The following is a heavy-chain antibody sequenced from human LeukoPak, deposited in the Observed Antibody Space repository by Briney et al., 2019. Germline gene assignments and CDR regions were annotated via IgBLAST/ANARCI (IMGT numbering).Heavy chain of an antibody. CDR1: GGSISSYY. V-gene: IGHV4-59*01. CDR3: ARMTSSGYFEDY. D-gene: IGHD3-22*01. J-gene: IGHJ4*02. CDR2: IYYSGST. Sequence: PSETLSLTCTVSGGSISSYYWSWIWQPPAKGLEWIGYIYYSGSTNCNPSLKSRVTISVDTSKNQFSLKLSSVTAADTAVYYCARMTSSGYFEDYWGQGTLVTVSS.